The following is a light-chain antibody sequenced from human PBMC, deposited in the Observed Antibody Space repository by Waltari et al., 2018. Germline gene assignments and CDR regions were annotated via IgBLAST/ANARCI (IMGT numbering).Light chain of an antibody. CDR1: STDVGRSNS. J-gene: IGLJ3*02. CDR3: TSQSTNNVVL. Sequence: QSALPQPASLSGSPGQSITISCTGTSTDVGRSNSGSWYQALPGQGPNVIIYDVSDRPSGVSARFSGSKSGNTASLTISGLQAEDEANYYCTSQSTNNVVLFGGGTKVTVL. V-gene: IGLV2-14*03. CDR2: DVS.